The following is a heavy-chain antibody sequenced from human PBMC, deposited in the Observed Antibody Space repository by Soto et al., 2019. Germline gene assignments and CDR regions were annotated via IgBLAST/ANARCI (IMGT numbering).Heavy chain of an antibody. CDR3: ARGNYLWYFDY. D-gene: IGHD1-7*01. CDR2: IYYSGST. J-gene: IGHJ4*02. CDR1: GGSISSYY. V-gene: IGHV4-59*01. Sequence: SETLSLTCTVSGGSISSYYWSWIRQPPGKGLEWIGYIYYSGSTNYNPSLKSRVTISVDTSKNQFSLKLSSVTAAVTAVYYCARGNYLWYFDYWGQGTLVTGFS.